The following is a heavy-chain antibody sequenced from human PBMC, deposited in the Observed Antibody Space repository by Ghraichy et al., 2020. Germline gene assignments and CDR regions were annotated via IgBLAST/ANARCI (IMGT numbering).Heavy chain of an antibody. Sequence: GGSLRLSCAASGFTFSGSAMHWVRQASGKGLEWVGRIRSKANSYATAYAASVKGRFTISRDDSKNTAYLQMNSLKTEDTAVYYCTRHDGCSGGSCYSGDYWGQGTLVTVSS. CDR3: TRHDGCSGGSCYSGDY. V-gene: IGHV3-73*01. CDR1: GFTFSGSA. D-gene: IGHD2-15*01. CDR2: IRSKANSYAT. J-gene: IGHJ4*02.